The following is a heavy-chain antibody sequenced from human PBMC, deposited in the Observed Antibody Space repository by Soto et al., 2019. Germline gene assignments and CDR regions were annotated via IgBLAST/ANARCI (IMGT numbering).Heavy chain of an antibody. J-gene: IGHJ6*02. CDR2: IIPIFGTA. CDR1: GGTFSSYS. CDR3: ARIVVVAAAHYYYGMDV. D-gene: IGHD2-15*01. Sequence: QVQLVQSGAEVKKPGSSVKVSCKASGGTFSSYSISWVRQAPGQGLEWMGGIIPIFGTANYAQKFQGRVTMTADESTSTAYMELSSLRSEDTAVYYCARIVVVAAAHYYYGMDVWGQGTTVTVSS. V-gene: IGHV1-69*01.